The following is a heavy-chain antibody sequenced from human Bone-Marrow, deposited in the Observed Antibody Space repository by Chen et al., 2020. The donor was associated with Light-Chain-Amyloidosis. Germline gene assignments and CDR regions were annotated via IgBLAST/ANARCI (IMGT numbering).Heavy chain of an antibody. V-gene: IGHV3-48*03. CDR2: ISAGGDSM. CDR3: SRDAVAPGDTDY. J-gene: IGHJ4*02. D-gene: IGHD1-1*01. Sequence: QLVESGGSLVQPGGSLRLSCAASGFTFTTYGMNWVRQAPGNGLEWVSYISAGGDSMYYADSVKGRFTVSRDDARNSLFLQMNSLRAEDTAVYYCSRDAVAPGDTDYWGQGTLVTVSS. CDR1: GFTFTTYG.